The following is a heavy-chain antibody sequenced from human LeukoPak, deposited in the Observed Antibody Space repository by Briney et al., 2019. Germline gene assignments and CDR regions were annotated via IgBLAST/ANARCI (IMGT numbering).Heavy chain of an antibody. CDR2: ISYDGSNK. J-gene: IGHJ4*02. V-gene: IGHV3-30*18. Sequence: PGRSLRLSCAASGFTFSGYGMHGVRQAPGKGLEWVAVISYDGSNKYYADSVKGRFTISRDNSKNTLYLQMNSLRAEDTAVYYCANVLGYCSSTSCPPGYWGQGTLVTVSS. CDR1: GFTFSGYG. D-gene: IGHD2-2*01. CDR3: ANVLGYCSSTSCPPGY.